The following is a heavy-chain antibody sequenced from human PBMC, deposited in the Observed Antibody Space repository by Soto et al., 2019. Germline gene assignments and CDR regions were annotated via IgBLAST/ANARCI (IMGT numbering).Heavy chain of an antibody. CDR3: ARGPSGAVDCSSTSCYEEWYYYYYMDV. CDR2: INHSGST. Sequence: SETLSLTCAVYGGSFSGYYWSWIRQPPGKGLEWIGEINHSGSTNYNPSLKSRVTISVDTSKNQFSLKLSSVTAADTAVYYCARGPSGAVDCSSTSCYEEWYYYYYMDVWGKGTTVTVSS. CDR1: GGSFSGYY. D-gene: IGHD2-2*01. J-gene: IGHJ6*03. V-gene: IGHV4-34*01.